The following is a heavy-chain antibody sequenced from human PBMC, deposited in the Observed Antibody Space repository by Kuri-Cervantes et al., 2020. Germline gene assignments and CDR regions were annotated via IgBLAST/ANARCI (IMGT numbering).Heavy chain of an antibody. V-gene: IGHV3-30*03. Sequence: GESLKISCAASGFTFSSYGMHWVRQAPGKGLKWVAVISYDGSNKYYADSVKGRFTISRDNSKNTLYLQMNSLRAEDTAVYYCARDLRGSGSKEPDYWGQGTLVTVSS. CDR2: ISYDGSNK. CDR3: ARDLRGSGSKEPDY. CDR1: GFTFSSYG. J-gene: IGHJ4*02. D-gene: IGHD3-10*01.